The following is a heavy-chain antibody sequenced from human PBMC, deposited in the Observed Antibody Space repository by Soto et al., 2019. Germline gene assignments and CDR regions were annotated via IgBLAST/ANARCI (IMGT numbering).Heavy chain of an antibody. CDR3: ARISRYCSGGSCYLYYYYGMGV. CDR2: ISSSSSTI. Sequence: GGSLRLSCAASGFTFSSYGMHWVRQAPGKGLEWVSYISSSSSTIYYADSVKGRFTISRDNAKNSLYLQLNSLRGEDTAVYYCARISRYCSGGSCYLYYYYGMGVWGQGTTVTVSS. D-gene: IGHD2-15*01. CDR1: GFTFSSYG. V-gene: IGHV3-48*01. J-gene: IGHJ6*02.